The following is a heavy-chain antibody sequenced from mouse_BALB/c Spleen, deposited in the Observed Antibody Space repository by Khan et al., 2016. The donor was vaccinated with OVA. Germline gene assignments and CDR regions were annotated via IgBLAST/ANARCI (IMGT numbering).Heavy chain of an antibody. CDR3: SRGGYYYGTPFDY. CDR2: ITVKSDNSGA. J-gene: IGHJ2*01. D-gene: IGHD1-1*01. V-gene: IGHV13-2*02. CDR1: GFTFSYYR. Sequence: VQLVETGGGLVRPGNSLKLSCVTSGFTFSYYRMHWLRQFSGKRLEWIAVITVKSDNSGANYAESVKGRFTISRDDSKSSVYLQMNRLREEDTATYYYSRGGYYYGTPFDYWGQGTTLTVSS.